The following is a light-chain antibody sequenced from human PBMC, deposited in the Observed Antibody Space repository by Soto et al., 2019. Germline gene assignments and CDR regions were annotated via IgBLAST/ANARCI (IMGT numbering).Light chain of an antibody. J-gene: IGKJ4*01. Sequence: IQMTQSPPSLSASVGDRVTITCQASEHINNYVNWYQQIPGKAPKLLIYDASNLAAGAPFRFTGSGSGSYFSFTISSLQPEDVATYYCQQYKSLPLTFGGGTKVDIK. CDR2: DAS. CDR3: QQYKSLPLT. CDR1: EHINNY. V-gene: IGKV1-33*01.